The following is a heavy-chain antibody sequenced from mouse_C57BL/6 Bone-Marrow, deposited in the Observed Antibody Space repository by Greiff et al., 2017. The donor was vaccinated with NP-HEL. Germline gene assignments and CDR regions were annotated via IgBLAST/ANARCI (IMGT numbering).Heavy chain of an antibody. CDR1: GFNIKDYY. Sequence: EVQLVESGAELVRPGASVKLSCTASGFNIKDYYMHWVKQRPEQGLEWIGRIDPEDGDTEYAPKFQGKATMTADTSSNTAYLQLSSLTSEDTAVYYCKAPSYYYGSSYLYYYAMDYWGQGTSVTVSS. CDR3: KAPSYYYGSSYLYYYAMDY. D-gene: IGHD1-1*01. V-gene: IGHV14-1*01. CDR2: IDPEDGDT. J-gene: IGHJ4*01.